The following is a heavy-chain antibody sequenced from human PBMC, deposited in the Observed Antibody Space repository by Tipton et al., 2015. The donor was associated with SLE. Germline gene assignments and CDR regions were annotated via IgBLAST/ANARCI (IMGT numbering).Heavy chain of an antibody. J-gene: IGHJ6*02. Sequence: GLVKPSETLSLTCAVYGGSFSGYQWSWIRQPPGKGLEWIGEINHSGRTNYIPSLKSRVTISLDTSKNQFSLRLSSVTAADTAVYYCARGLSAYSSTWFYYYYAMDVWGQGTTVTVSS. CDR3: ARGLSAYSSTWFYYYYAMDV. CDR1: GGSFSGYQ. V-gene: IGHV4-34*01. D-gene: IGHD6-13*01. CDR2: INHSGRT.